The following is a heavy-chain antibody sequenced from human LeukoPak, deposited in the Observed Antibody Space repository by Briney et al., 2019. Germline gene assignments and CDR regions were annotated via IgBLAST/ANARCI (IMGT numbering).Heavy chain of an antibody. CDR3: AGYGFYPY. CDR1: GFSVHTYD. V-gene: IGHV3-48*01. D-gene: IGHD2/OR15-2a*01. Sequence: PGGSLRLSCAAPGFSVHTYDMHWVRQAPGEGPEWIAYFGISGIIYYADSVRGRFTISRDSAKNSLFLQMNSLRVDDTAIYYCAGYGFYPYWGQGTPVIVSS. J-gene: IGHJ4*02. CDR2: FGISGII.